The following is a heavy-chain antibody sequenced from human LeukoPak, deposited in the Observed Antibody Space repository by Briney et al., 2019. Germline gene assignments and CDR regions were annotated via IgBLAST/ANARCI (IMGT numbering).Heavy chain of an antibody. CDR3: ARDQEWEGAFDI. V-gene: IGHV4-38-2*02. J-gene: IGHJ3*02. D-gene: IGHD1-26*01. Sequence: SETLSLTCTVSGYSISSGYYWGWIRQPPGKGLEWIGSISHSGSTYYNPSLKSRVTISVDTSKNQFSLKLSSVTAADTAVYYCARDQEWEGAFDIWGQGTMVTVSS. CDR2: ISHSGST. CDR1: GYSISSGYY.